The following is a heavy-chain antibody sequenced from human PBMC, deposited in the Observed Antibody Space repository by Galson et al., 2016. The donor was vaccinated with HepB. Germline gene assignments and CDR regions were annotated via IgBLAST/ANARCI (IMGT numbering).Heavy chain of an antibody. CDR3: ARSTRGYHD. Sequence: SLRLSCAASGFTFSRYGMHWVRQAPGKGLEWVSGIRHSGGRTYYADSVNGRFTISRDNSKNTLYLQMNSLRAGDTAVYYCARSTRGYHDWGQGTLVTVSS. CDR1: GFTFSRYG. V-gene: IGHV3-23*01. J-gene: IGHJ4*02. D-gene: IGHD3-22*01. CDR2: IRHSGGRT.